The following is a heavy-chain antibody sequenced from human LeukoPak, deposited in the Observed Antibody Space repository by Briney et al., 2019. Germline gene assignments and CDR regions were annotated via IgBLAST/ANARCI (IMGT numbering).Heavy chain of an antibody. D-gene: IGHD3-22*01. CDR3: AKGPYYDSSGYYDY. V-gene: IGHV3-33*06. CDR1: GFTFSSYG. CDR2: IWYDGSNK. J-gene: IGHJ4*02. Sequence: PGGSLRLSCAASGFTFSSYGMHWVRQAPGKGLEWVAVIWYDGSNKYYADSVKGRFTISRDNSKNTLYLQMNSLRAEDTAVYHCAKGPYYDSSGYYDYWGQGTLVTVSS.